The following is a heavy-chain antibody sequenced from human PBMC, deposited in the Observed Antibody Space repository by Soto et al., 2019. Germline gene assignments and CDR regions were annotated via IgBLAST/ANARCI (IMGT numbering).Heavy chain of an antibody. V-gene: IGHV4-59*01. Sequence: SETLSLTCTVSGGSISSYNWIWIRQSPGKGLECIGYIHYSGSTNYNPSLKSRVTISVDRSKNQFSLKVSSVTAADTALYFCARAASSGTYLRVSYFDSWGQGTLVTVSS. CDR3: ARAASSGTYLRVSYFDS. CDR1: GGSISSYN. CDR2: IHYSGST. J-gene: IGHJ4*02. D-gene: IGHD1-26*01.